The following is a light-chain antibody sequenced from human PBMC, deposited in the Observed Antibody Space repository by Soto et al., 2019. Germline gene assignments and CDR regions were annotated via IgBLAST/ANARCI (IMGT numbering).Light chain of an antibody. V-gene: IGKV1-5*03. Sequence: DIQMTQSPSTLSASVGDRVTITCRASQSISRWLAWWQQKPGRAPKLLIYKASSLESGVQSRFSGSGSETDFTLTLSSLQPDDFATYYCLQYKSYLWTFGQGTEVEIK. J-gene: IGKJ1*01. CDR3: LQYKSYLWT. CDR1: QSISRW. CDR2: KAS.